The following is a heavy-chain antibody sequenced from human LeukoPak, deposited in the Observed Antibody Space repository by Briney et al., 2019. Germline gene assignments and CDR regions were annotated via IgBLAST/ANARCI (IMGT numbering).Heavy chain of an antibody. CDR2: IWYDGSNK. J-gene: IGHJ4*02. CDR1: GFTFSSYG. V-gene: IGHV3-33*01. D-gene: IGHD2/OR15-2a*01. Sequence: GGSLRLSCAASGFTFSSYGMHWVRQAPGKGLEWVALIWYDGSNKYYADSVKGRLTISRDNSKNTLYLQMNSLRAEDAAVYYCAREGPRGNSQFDYWGQGTLVTVSS. CDR3: AREGPRGNSQFDY.